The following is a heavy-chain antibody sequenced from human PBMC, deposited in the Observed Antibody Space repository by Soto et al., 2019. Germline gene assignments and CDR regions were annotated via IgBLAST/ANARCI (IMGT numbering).Heavy chain of an antibody. V-gene: IGHV5-51*01. J-gene: IGHJ4*02. CDR1: GYTFTNFW. CDR3: ARQYSFGFLAGF. CDR2: IYPGDSDT. Sequence: PGESLKISCKSSGYTFTNFWIGWVRQMPGKGLEWMGIIYPGDSDTRYSPSFQGQVTISADRSINTAYLQWSSLKASDTAIYYCARQYSFGFLAGFGGLGTRGTVSS. D-gene: IGHD5-18*01.